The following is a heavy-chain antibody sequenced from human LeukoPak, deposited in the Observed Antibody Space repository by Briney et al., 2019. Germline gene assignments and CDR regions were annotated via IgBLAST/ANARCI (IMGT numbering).Heavy chain of an antibody. CDR1: GGSISSSRYY. CDR3: ARLWAINYYDSSGYYSDAFDI. CDR2: SYYAGGA. J-gene: IGHJ3*02. V-gene: IGHV4-39*01. D-gene: IGHD3-22*01. Sequence: PSETLSLTCTVSGGSISSSRYYWAWIRQPPGKGLEWIGNSYYAGGAHYNPSLKSRALISLDTSKNQFSLKLSSVTAADTAVYYCARLWAINYYDSSGYYSDAFDIWGQGTMVTVSS.